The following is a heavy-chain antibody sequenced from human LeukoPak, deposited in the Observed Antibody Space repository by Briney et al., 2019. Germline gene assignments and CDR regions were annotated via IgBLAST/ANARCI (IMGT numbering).Heavy chain of an antibody. CDR3: ARASYYYDSSGYPGYYFDY. CDR1: GYTFTDYY. D-gene: IGHD3-22*01. CDR2: INPNSGGT. Sequence: EASVKVSFKASGYTFTDYYMDWVRQAPGQGLEWMGWINPNSGGTNYAQKFQGRVTMTRDTSISTAYMELSRLRSDDTAVYYCARASYYYDSSGYPGYYFDYWGQGTLVTVSS. V-gene: IGHV1-2*02. J-gene: IGHJ4*02.